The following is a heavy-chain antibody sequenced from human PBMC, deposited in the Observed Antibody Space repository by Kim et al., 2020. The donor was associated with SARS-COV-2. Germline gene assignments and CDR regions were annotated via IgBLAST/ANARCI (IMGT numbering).Heavy chain of an antibody. Sequence: FQGRVTMTRDTSTSTVYMELSSLRSEDTAVYYCARDAFLPAAIREIWFDPWGQGTLVTVSS. CDR3: ARDAFLPAAIREIWFDP. V-gene: IGHV1-46*01. D-gene: IGHD2-2*02. J-gene: IGHJ5*02.